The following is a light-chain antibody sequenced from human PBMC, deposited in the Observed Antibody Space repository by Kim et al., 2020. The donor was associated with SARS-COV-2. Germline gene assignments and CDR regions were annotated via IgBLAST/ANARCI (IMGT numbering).Light chain of an antibody. CDR1: QSINSN. V-gene: IGKV1-8*01. Sequence: AIRMTQSPSSFSASTGDRVTITCRASQSINSNLAWYQQKPGKAPKLLTYAASTLQTGVPSRFSGSGSGTEFTLTISCLQSEDFATYYCQQFYTYPFTFSPGTKVDIK. CDR2: AAS. CDR3: QQFYTYPFT. J-gene: IGKJ3*01.